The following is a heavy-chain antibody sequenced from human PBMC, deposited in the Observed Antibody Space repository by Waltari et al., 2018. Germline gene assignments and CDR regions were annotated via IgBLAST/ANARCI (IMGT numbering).Heavy chain of an antibody. J-gene: IGHJ3*01. CDR2: INHSGST. CDR1: GGSFSGYY. V-gene: IGHV4-34*01. D-gene: IGHD3-22*01. CDR3: ASRASYYYDSSGT. Sequence: QVQLQQWGAGLLKPSETRCLTCAAYGGSFSGYYWSWIRQPPGKGLEWIGEINHSGSTNYNPSLKSRVTISVDTSKNQFSLKLSSVTAADTAVYYCASRASYYYDSSGTWGQGTMVTVSS.